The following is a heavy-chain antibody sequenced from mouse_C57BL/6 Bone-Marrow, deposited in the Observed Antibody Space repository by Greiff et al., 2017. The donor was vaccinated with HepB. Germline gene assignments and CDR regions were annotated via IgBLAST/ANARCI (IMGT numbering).Heavy chain of an antibody. V-gene: IGHV1-54*01. CDR3: ARGLLLPWYFDV. Sequence: QVQLQQSGAELVRPGTSVKVSCKASGYAFTNYLIEWVKQRPGQGLEWIGVINPGSGGTNYNEKFKGKATLTADKSSSTAYMQLSSLTSEDSAVYFCARGLLLPWYFDVWGTGTTVTVSS. J-gene: IGHJ1*03. D-gene: IGHD2-1*01. CDR2: INPGSGGT. CDR1: GYAFTNYL.